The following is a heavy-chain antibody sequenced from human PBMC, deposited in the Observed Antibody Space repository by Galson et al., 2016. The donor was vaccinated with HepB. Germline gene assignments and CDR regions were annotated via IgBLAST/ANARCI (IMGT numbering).Heavy chain of an antibody. D-gene: IGHD4-11*01. J-gene: IGHJ4*02. CDR1: GFIFADYA. CDR3: ARGTPDYRPYYFDS. V-gene: IGHV3-49*03. CDR2: IRGKAYGGTT. Sequence: SLRLSCAGSGFIFADYAISWFRRAPGKGLEWVAFIRGKAYGGTTEYAASVKGRFTISRDDSNGFAYLQMSSLKTDDATVYSCARGTPDYRPYYFDSWGQGTLVTVSS.